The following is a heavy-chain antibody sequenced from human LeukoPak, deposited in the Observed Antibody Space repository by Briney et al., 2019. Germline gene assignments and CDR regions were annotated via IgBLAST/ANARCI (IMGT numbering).Heavy chain of an antibody. V-gene: IGHV3-23*01. J-gene: IGHJ4*02. CDR3: AKPLRDAGGFNYPYFDF. Sequence: PGGSLRLSCAASGFTFTNYAMNWVRQAPGKGLEWVSAISGSGGSSSYADSVRGRFTISRDNSNNMLYLQMNSLRAEDTAVYYCAKPLRDAGGFNYPYFDFWGQGTLVTVSS. CDR2: ISGSGGSS. D-gene: IGHD2-15*01. CDR1: GFTFTNYA.